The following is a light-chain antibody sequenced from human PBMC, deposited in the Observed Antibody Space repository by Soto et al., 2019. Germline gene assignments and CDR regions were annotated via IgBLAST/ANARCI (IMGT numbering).Light chain of an antibody. V-gene: IGLV2-23*02. J-gene: IGLJ2*01. CDR1: SNDVGTYNL. CDR2: EVR. Sequence: QSALTQPASVSGSPGQSITISCTGTSNDVGTYNLVSWYQHFPGKAPKLIIFEVRMRPSGVSNRFSGSKSGNTASLTISGLQAEDEADYYCCSHAGGDTHVVFGGGTKLTVL. CDR3: CSHAGGDTHVV.